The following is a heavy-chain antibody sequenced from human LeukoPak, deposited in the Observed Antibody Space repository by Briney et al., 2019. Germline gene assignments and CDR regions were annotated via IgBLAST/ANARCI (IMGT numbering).Heavy chain of an antibody. V-gene: IGHV3-23*01. CDR1: GFTFSSYA. CDR3: AKDPSGYCSGGSCYSAFDI. Sequence: PGGSPRLSCAASGFTFSSYAMSWVRQAPGKGLEWVSAISGSGGSTYYADSVKGRFTISRDNSKNTLYLQMNSLRAEDTAVYYCAKDPSGYCSGGSCYSAFDIWGQGTMATVSS. J-gene: IGHJ3*02. CDR2: ISGSGGST. D-gene: IGHD2-15*01.